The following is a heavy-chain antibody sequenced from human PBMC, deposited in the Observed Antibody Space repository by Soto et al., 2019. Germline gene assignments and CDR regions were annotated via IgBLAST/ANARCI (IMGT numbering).Heavy chain of an antibody. CDR2: INHSGST. CDR1: GGSFSGYY. Sequence: QVQLQQWGAGLLKPSETLSLTCAVYGGSFSGYYWSWIRQPPGKGLEWIGEINHSGSTNYNPSLKSRVTISVDTSKNQFSLKLSSATAADTAVYYCARRGNDYVWGSYRLYFDYWGQGTLVTVSS. V-gene: IGHV4-34*01. D-gene: IGHD3-16*02. J-gene: IGHJ4*02. CDR3: ARRGNDYVWGSYRLYFDY.